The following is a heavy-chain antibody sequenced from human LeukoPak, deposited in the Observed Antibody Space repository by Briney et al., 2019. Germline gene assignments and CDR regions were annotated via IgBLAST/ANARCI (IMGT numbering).Heavy chain of an antibody. CDR3: VRDLGRYCSGGSCEVTAFDI. D-gene: IGHD2-15*01. V-gene: IGHV4-38-2*02. J-gene: IGHJ3*02. Sequence: SQTLSLTCTVSGYSISSGYYWGWIRQPPGKGLEWIGSIYHSGSTYYNPSPKSRVTISVDTSKNQFSLKLSSVPAADTAVYYCVRDLGRYCSGGSCEVTAFDIWGQGTMVTVSS. CDR2: IYHSGST. CDR1: GYSISSGYY.